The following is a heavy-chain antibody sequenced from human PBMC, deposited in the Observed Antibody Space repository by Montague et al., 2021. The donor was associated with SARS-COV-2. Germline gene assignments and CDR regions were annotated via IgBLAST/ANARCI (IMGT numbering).Heavy chain of an antibody. J-gene: IGHJ6*02. CDR2: IYYSGST. CDR3: ARDVSLRFVILIVPRHYYCGMDG. V-gene: IGHV4-39*07. D-gene: IGHD3-9*01. Sequence: SETLSLTCTVSGGSISSSSCYWGWIRQPPGKGLDWIVSIYYSGSTYYNPSLKSRVTISVDTSKNQFSLKLSSVTAADTAVYYCARDVSLRFVILIVPRHYYCGMDGWGQGTPVTVSS. CDR1: GGSISSSSCY.